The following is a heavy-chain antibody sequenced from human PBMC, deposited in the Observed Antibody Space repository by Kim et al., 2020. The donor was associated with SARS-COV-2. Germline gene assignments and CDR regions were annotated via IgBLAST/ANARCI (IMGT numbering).Heavy chain of an antibody. V-gene: IGHV4-34*01. J-gene: IGHJ4*02. Sequence: SETLSLTCAVYGGSFSGYYWSWIRQPPGKGLEWIGEINHSGSTNYNPSLKSRVTISVDTSKNQFSLKLSSVTAADTAVYYCARIVGLQRRPFDYWGQGTL. CDR3: ARIVGLQRRPFDY. D-gene: IGHD6-25*01. CDR2: INHSGST. CDR1: GGSFSGYY.